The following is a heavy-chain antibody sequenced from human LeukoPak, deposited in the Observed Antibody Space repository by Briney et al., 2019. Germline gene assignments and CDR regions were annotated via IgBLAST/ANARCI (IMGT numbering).Heavy chain of an antibody. CDR3: ARRYTVTTGVDY. V-gene: IGHV4-34*01. J-gene: IGHJ4*02. CDR1: GGSFSGYY. Sequence: SETLSLTCAVYGGSFSGYYWSWIRQPPGKGLEWIGEINHSGSTNYNPSLKSRVTISVDTSKNQFSLKLSSVTAADTAVYYCARRYTVTTGVDYWGQGTLVTVSS. D-gene: IGHD4-17*01. CDR2: INHSGST.